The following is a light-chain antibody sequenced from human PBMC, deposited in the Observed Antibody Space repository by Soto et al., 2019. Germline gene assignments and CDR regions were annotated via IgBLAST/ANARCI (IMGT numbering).Light chain of an antibody. CDR2: DAS. V-gene: IGKV1-5*01. J-gene: IGKJ1*01. Sequence: EIQMTQSPSTLSASAGDTVTITCRASQSISTWVAWYQQKPGKAPQLLIFDASSLQRGVPSRFSGSGSGTEFTLTISSLQPEDFATYYCQQYDSYSWTFGQGTKVDIK. CDR1: QSISTW. CDR3: QQYDSYSWT.